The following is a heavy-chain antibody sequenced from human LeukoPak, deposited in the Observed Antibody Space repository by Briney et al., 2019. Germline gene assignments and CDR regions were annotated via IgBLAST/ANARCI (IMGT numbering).Heavy chain of an antibody. D-gene: IGHD3-3*01. CDR2: IYYGGST. J-gene: IGHJ5*02. Sequence: SETLSLTCTVSGGSISSYYWSWIRQPPGKGLEWIGYIYYGGSTNYNPSLKSRVTISVDTSKNQFSLKLSSVTAADTAVYYCARVVPLNYDFWSGYLNWFDPWGQGTLVTVSS. CDR1: GGSISSYY. CDR3: ARVVPLNYDFWSGYLNWFDP. V-gene: IGHV4-59*01.